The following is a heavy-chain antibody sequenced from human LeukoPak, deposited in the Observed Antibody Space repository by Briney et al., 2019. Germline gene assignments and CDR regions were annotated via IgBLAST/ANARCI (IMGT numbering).Heavy chain of an antibody. V-gene: IGHV3-23*01. J-gene: IGHJ3*02. D-gene: IGHD3-22*01. CDR3: AKVSVTMIVVVTSDAFDI. CDR1: GFTFSSYA. CDR2: ISGSGGST. Sequence: GGSLRLSCAASGFTFSSYAMSWVRQAPGKGLEWVSAISGSGGSTYYADSVKGRFTISRENSKNTLYLQMNSLRAEDTAVYYCAKVSVTMIVVVTSDAFDIWGQGTMVTVSS.